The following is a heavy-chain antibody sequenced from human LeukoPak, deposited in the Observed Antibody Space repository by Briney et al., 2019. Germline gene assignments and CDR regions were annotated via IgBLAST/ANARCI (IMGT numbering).Heavy chain of an antibody. CDR1: GYTFTSYD. V-gene: IGHV1-8*01. CDR3: ARGGGYFDGMDV. CDR2: MNPNSGNT. J-gene: IGHJ6*02. Sequence: ASVKVSCKASGYTFTSYDINWVRQATGQGLGWMGWMNPNSGNTGYAQKFQGRVTMTRNTSISTAYMELSSLRSEDTAVYYCARGGGYFDGMDVWGQGTTVTVSS. D-gene: IGHD3-9*01.